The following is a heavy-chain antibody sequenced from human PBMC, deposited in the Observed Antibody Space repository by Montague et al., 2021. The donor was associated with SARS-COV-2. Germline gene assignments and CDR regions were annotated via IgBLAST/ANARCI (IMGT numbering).Heavy chain of an antibody. D-gene: IGHD4-17*01. V-gene: IGHV2-5*02. J-gene: IGHJ4*02. CDR2: IYWDDDK. Sequence: PALVKPTQTLTLTCTSGVGVGWIRQPPGKALEWLALIYWDDDKPCSPSLKSRLTITKDTSKNQVVLTMTNMDPVDTATYYCAHSYGDYLFDYWGQGTLVTVSS. CDR3: AHSYGDYLFDY. CDR1: SGVG.